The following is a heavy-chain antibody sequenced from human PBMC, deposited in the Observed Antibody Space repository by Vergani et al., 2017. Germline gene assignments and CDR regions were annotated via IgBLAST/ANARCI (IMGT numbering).Heavy chain of an antibody. CDR3: ARHFRGWSIDY. CDR2: IPFDGSNQ. D-gene: IGHD3-3*01. J-gene: IGHJ4*02. Sequence: QVQLVESGGGVVQRGGSLRLSCATSGFTLSNYDMQWIRQGPGKGLEFVAFIPFDGSNQYYADSVKGRFTLSRDFSKNTLYLQMNSLRTDDTATYYCARHFRGWSIDYWGQGTQVIVSS. CDR1: GFTLSNYD. V-gene: IGHV3-30*02.